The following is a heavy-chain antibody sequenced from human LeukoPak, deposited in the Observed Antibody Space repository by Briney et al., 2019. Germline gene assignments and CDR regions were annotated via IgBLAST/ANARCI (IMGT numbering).Heavy chain of an antibody. J-gene: IGHJ4*02. Sequence: KPSETLSLTCAVYGGSFSGYYWSWIRQPPGKGLEWIGEINHSGSTNYNPSLKSRVTISVDTSKNQFSLKLSSVTAADTAVYHRASAEAGGMQQVDYWGQGTLVTVSS. D-gene: IGHD6-13*01. V-gene: IGHV4-34*01. CDR3: ASAEAGGMQQVDY. CDR2: INHSGST. CDR1: GGSFSGYY.